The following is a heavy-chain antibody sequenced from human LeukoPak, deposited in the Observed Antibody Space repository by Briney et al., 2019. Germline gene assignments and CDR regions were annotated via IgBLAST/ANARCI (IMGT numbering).Heavy chain of an antibody. Sequence: SETLSLTCTVSGGSISSSSYYWGWIRQPPGKGLEWIGSIYYSGSTNYNPSLKSRVTISVDTSKNQFSLKLSSVTAADTAVYYCARHSDDYVWGSYRYTFDYWGQGTLVTVSS. CDR3: ARHSDDYVWGSYRYTFDY. J-gene: IGHJ4*02. CDR2: IYYSGST. V-gene: IGHV4-39*01. D-gene: IGHD3-16*02. CDR1: GGSISSSSYY.